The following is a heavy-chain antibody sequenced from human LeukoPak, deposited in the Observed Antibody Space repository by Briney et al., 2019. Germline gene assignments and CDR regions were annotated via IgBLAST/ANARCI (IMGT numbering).Heavy chain of an antibody. CDR3: ARVSYFYDSSGYRQRYYFDY. V-gene: IGHV4-59*01. D-gene: IGHD3-22*01. CDR2: IYYSGST. Sequence: SETLSLTCAVYGGSFSGYYWSWIRQPPGKGLEWIGYIYYSGSTNYNPSLKSRVTISIDTSKNQFSLKLSSVTAADTAEYYCARVSYFYDSSGYRQRYYFDYWGQGTLVTVSS. J-gene: IGHJ4*02. CDR1: GGSFSGYY.